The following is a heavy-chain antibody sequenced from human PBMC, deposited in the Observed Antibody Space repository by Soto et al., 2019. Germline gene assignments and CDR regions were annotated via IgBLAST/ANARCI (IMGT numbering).Heavy chain of an antibody. CDR1: GGSITRRSSY. CDR2: IYYSGST. D-gene: IGHD3-10*01. V-gene: IGHV4-61*05. CDR3: ARGLQSAVLDY. J-gene: IGHJ4*02. Sequence: SETLSLTCIVSGGSITRRSSYWAWIRQPPGKGLEWIGYIYYSGSTNYNPSLKSRVTISLDTSKNQFSLKLNSVTAADTAMYYCARGLQSAVLDYWGQGTPVTVSS.